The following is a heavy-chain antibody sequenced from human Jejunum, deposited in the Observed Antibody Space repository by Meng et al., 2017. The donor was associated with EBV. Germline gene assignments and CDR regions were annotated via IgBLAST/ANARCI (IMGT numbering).Heavy chain of an antibody. D-gene: IGHD2-21*01. V-gene: IGHV1-69*06. Sequence: SGADASRPSSSVNLSAKATGVTFPAPGVVGVRLGPGQGPEWLGGIIPVFGTANYPMRFQDRVTITADKSTNTGYMELGGLRSDDTAVYYCARLFCGDDCFSTYYFDSWGQGTLVTVSS. CDR2: IIPVFGTA. J-gene: IGHJ4*02. CDR3: ARLFCGDDCFSTYYFDS. CDR1: GVTFPAPG.